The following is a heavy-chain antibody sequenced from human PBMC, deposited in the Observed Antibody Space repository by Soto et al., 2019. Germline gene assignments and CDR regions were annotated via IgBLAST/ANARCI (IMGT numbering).Heavy chain of an antibody. J-gene: IGHJ4*02. D-gene: IGHD3-22*01. Sequence: SGGSLRLSCAASGFTFSSYEMNWVRQAPGKGLEWVSYISSSGSTIYYADSVKGRFTISRDNAKNSLYLQMNSLRAEDTAVYYCARDGYYDSSGGFDYWGQGTLVTVSS. CDR1: GFTFSSYE. CDR3: ARDGYYDSSGGFDY. V-gene: IGHV3-48*03. CDR2: ISSSGSTI.